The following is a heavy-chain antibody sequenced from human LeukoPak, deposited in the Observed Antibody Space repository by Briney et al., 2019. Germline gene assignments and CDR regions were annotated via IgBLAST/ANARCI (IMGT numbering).Heavy chain of an antibody. V-gene: IGHV4-34*01. CDR3: ARLTMVRGVIITGNNWFDP. CDR1: GGSFSGYY. CDR2: INHSGST. J-gene: IGHJ5*02. Sequence: SETLSLTCAVYGGSFSGYYWSWIRQPPGKGLEWIGEINHSGSTNYNPSLKSRVTISVDTSKNQFSLKLSSVTAADTAVYYCARLTMVRGVIITGNNWFDPGAREPWSPSPQ. D-gene: IGHD3-10*01.